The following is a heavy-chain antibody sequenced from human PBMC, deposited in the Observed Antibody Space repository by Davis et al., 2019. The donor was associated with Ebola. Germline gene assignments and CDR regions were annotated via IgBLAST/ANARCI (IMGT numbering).Heavy chain of an antibody. CDR2: ISYDGSNK. CDR3: AREEGLLGWNSEYYFDY. Sequence: GESLKISCAASGFTFSSYAMHWVRQAPGKGLEWVAVISYDGSNKYYADSVKGRFTISRDNSKNTLYLQMNSLRAEDTAVYYCAREEGLLGWNSEYYFDYWGQGTLVTVSS. CDR1: GFTFSSYA. V-gene: IGHV3-30-3*01. D-gene: IGHD3/OR15-3a*01. J-gene: IGHJ4*02.